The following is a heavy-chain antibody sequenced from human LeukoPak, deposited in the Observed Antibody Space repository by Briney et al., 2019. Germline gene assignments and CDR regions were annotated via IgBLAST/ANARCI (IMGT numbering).Heavy chain of an antibody. Sequence: GGSLRLSCAASGFTFNTFSMNWVRQAPGKGPEWVSYISSSGTTTYYADSVKGRFTISRDNAKNSLYLQMNSLRAEDTAVYYCARASRGTTFDYWGQGTLVTVSS. D-gene: IGHD3-16*01. CDR1: GFTFNTFS. CDR3: ARASRGTTFDY. CDR2: ISSSGTTT. J-gene: IGHJ4*02. V-gene: IGHV3-48*04.